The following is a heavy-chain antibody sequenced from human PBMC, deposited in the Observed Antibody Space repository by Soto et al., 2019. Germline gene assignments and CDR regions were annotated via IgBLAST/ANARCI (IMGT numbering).Heavy chain of an antibody. CDR1: GYTFTSYA. V-gene: IGHV1-18*01. CDR3: ARDAPPADF. CDR2: ISAYNGNT. J-gene: IGHJ4*02. Sequence: QVQLVQSGAEVKKPGASVKVSCEASGYTFTSYAISWVRQAPGQGLEWMGWISAYNGNTNYAQKLRGRVTMTTDTSTSTAYMGVRSLSSDDTAVYYGARDAPPADFWGQGTLVTVSS.